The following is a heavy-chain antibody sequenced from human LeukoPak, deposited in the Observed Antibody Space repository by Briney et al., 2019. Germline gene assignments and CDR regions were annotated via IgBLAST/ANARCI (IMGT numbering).Heavy chain of an antibody. Sequence: GGSLRLSCAASGFTFSSYAMSWVRQAPGKGLDWVSAISGSGGSTYYADSVKGRFTISRDNSKNTLFLQMNSLRAEDTAVYYCAKYSSGWSCLDHWGQGTLVTVSS. CDR3: AKYSSGWSCLDH. CDR1: GFTFSSYA. D-gene: IGHD6-19*01. V-gene: IGHV3-23*01. CDR2: ISGSGGST. J-gene: IGHJ4*02.